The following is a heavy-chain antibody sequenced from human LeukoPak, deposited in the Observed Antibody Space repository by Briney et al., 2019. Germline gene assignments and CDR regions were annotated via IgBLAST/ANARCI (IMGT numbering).Heavy chain of an antibody. D-gene: IGHD2-2*01. J-gene: IGHJ3*02. V-gene: IGHV3-30-3*01. Sequence: PGRSLRLSCAASGFTFSSYAMHWVRQAPGKGLEWVAVISYDGSNKYYADSVKGRFTISRDNAKNSLYLQMNSLRAEDTAVYYCARFSTDDAFDIWGQGTMVTVSS. CDR2: ISYDGSNK. CDR1: GFTFSSYA. CDR3: ARFSTDDAFDI.